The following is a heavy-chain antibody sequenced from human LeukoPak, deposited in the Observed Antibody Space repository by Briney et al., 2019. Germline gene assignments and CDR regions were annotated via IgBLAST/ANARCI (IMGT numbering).Heavy chain of an antibody. J-gene: IGHJ4*02. D-gene: IGHD1-26*01. CDR2: ISGSGGST. V-gene: IGHV3-23*01. Sequence: GGSLRLSCAASGFTFSSYAMSWVRQAPGKGLEWVSAISGSGGSTYYADSVKGRFTISRDNSKNTLYLQMNSLRAEDTAVYYCAKDPEMVGATDSDYWGQGTLVTVSS. CDR1: GFTFSSYA. CDR3: AKDPEMVGATDSDY.